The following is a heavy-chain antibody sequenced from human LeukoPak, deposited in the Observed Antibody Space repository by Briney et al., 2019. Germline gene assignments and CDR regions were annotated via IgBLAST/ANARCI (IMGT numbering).Heavy chain of an antibody. D-gene: IGHD3-9*01. V-gene: IGHV3-9*01. Sequence: PGRSLRLSCAASGFTFDDYAMHWVRQAPGKGLEWVSGISWNSGSIGYADSVKGRFTISRDNAKNSLYLQMNSLRAEDTALYYCAKDTRYDILTGSFDYWGQGTLVTVSS. CDR1: GFTFDDYA. CDR3: AKDTRYDILTGSFDY. CDR2: ISWNSGSI. J-gene: IGHJ4*02.